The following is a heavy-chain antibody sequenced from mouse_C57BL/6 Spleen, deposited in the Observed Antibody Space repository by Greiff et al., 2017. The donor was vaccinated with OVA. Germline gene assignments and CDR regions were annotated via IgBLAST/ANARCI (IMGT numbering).Heavy chain of an antibody. CDR1: GFTFSDAW. CDR3: TRNWDSYAMDY. D-gene: IGHD4-1*01. V-gene: IGHV6-6*01. CDR2: IRNKANNHAT. Sequence: EVHLVESGGGLVQPGGSMKLSCAASGFTFSDAWMDWVRQSPEKGLEWVAEIRNKANNHATYYAESVKGRFTISRDDSKSSVYLQMNSLRAEDTGIYYCTRNWDSYAMDYWGQGTSVTVSS. J-gene: IGHJ4*01.